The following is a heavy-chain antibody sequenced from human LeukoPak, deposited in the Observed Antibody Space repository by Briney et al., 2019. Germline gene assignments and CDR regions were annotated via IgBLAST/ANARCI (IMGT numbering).Heavy chain of an antibody. CDR2: MNPNSGNT. V-gene: IGHV1-8*01. CDR3: ARGGGGFMITFGGSSYPDY. D-gene: IGHD3-16*01. Sequence: GASVKVSCKASGYTFTSYDINWVRQATGQGLEWMGWMNPNSGNTGYAQKFQGRVTMTRNTSISTAYMELSSLRSEETAVYYCARGGGGFMITFGGSSYPDYWGQGTLVTVSS. J-gene: IGHJ4*02. CDR1: GYTFTSYD.